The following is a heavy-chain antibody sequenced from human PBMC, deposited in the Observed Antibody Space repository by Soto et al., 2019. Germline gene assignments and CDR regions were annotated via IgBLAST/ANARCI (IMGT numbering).Heavy chain of an antibody. CDR3: ARGVLRGGSSWYNYYYYGMDV. Sequence: TLSLTCDFNHQSFPVSYWSWIFEPTRSGLEWIGEINHSGSTNYNPSLKSRVTISVDTSKNQFSLKLSSVTAADTAVYYCARGVLRGGSSWYNYYYYGMDVWGQGTTVT. D-gene: IGHD6-13*01. CDR1: HQSFPVSY. V-gene: IGHV4-34*01. J-gene: IGHJ6*02. CDR2: INHSGST.